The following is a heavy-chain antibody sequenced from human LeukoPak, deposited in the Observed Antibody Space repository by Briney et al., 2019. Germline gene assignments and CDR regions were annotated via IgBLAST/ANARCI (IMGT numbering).Heavy chain of an antibody. Sequence: ASVKVSCKASGFSLTGYHMHWVRQAPGQGLEWMGWINPNNGGTNYAQKFQGRVTMTTDTSISTAYMDLRRLSSDDTAVYYCAREVGSMDVWGQGTTVTVSS. V-gene: IGHV1-2*02. D-gene: IGHD7-27*01. J-gene: IGHJ6*02. CDR3: AREVGSMDV. CDR2: INPNNGGT. CDR1: GFSLTGYH.